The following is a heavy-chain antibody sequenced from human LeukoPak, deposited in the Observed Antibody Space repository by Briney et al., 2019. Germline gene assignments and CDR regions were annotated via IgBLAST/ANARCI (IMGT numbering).Heavy chain of an antibody. Sequence: ASVKVSCTASGYTFTGYYMHWVRQAPGQGLEWMGWINANRGGTNYAQKFQGRVTMTRDTSISTAYMELGRLTSDDTAVYYCARDQYLYSRGWYYYGMDVWGQGTTVTVSS. D-gene: IGHD6-19*01. CDR1: GYTFTGYY. CDR3: ARDQYLYSRGWYYYGMDV. V-gene: IGHV1-2*02. J-gene: IGHJ6*02. CDR2: INANRGGT.